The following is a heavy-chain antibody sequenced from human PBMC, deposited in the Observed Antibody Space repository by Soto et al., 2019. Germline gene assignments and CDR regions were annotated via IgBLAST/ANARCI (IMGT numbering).Heavy chain of an antibody. Sequence: PSETLSLTCTVSGGSISSSSYYWGWIRQPPGKGLEWIGSIYYSGSTYYNPSLKSRVTISVDTSKNQFSLKLSSVTAADTAVYYCAKGVGATKENWFDPWGQGTLVTVSS. CDR2: IYYSGST. J-gene: IGHJ5*02. V-gene: IGHV4-39*01. CDR3: AKGVGATKENWFDP. D-gene: IGHD1-26*01. CDR1: GGSISSSSYY.